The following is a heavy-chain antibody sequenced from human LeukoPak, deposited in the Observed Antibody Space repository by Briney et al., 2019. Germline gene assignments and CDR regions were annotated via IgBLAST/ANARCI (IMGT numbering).Heavy chain of an antibody. Sequence: PGGSLRLSCAASGFIVSSNYMSWVRQAPGKGLEWVSVIYSDGSTYYADSVKGRFTISRDNSKNTLYLQMNSLRAEDTAMYYCARGRLGDSSGYFHFQFDYWGQGTLVTVSS. J-gene: IGHJ4*02. D-gene: IGHD3-22*01. V-gene: IGHV3-53*01. CDR1: GFIVSSNY. CDR3: ARGRLGDSSGYFHFQFDY. CDR2: IYSDGST.